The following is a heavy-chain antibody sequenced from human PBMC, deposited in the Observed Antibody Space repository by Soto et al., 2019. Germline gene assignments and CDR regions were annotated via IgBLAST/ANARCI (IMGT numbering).Heavy chain of an antibody. CDR2: MNPNSGNT. D-gene: IGHD5-18*01. J-gene: IGHJ3*02. V-gene: IGHV1-8*01. CDR3: ATSWLTPRAFDI. Sequence: EASVKVSCKASGYTFTSYDINWVRQATGQGLEWMGWMNPNSGNTGYAQKFQGRVTMTRNTSISTAYMELSSLRSEDTAVYYCATSWLTPRAFDIWGQGTSVTVSS. CDR1: GYTFTSYD.